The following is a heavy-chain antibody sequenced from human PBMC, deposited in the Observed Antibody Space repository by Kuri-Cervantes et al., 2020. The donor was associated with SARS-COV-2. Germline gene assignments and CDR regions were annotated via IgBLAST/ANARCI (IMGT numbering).Heavy chain of an antibody. CDR3: ARKRISRTVTTGGNWFDP. CDR2: MNPNSGNT. Sequence: ASVKVSCKASGYTFTSYDINWVRQATGQGLEWMGWMNPNSGNTGYAQKFQGRVTMTRNTSISTAYMELSSLRSEDTAAYYCARKRISRTVTTGGNWFDPWGQGTLVTVSS. J-gene: IGHJ5*02. CDR1: GYTFTSYD. V-gene: IGHV1-8*02. D-gene: IGHD4-11*01.